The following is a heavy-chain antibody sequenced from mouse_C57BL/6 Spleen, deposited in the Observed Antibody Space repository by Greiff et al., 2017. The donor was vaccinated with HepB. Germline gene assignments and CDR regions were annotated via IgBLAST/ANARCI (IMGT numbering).Heavy chain of an antibody. CDR1: GYTFTSYW. V-gene: IGHV1-55*01. CDR2: IYPGSGST. Sequence: QVHVKQSGAELVKPGASVKMSCKASGYTFTSYWITWVKQRPGQGLEWIGDIYPGSGSTNYNEKFKSKATLTVDTSSSTAYMQLSSLTSEDSAVYYCARGDKLGPGFYYWGQGTTLTVSS. J-gene: IGHJ2*01. D-gene: IGHD4-1*01. CDR3: ARGDKLGPGFYY.